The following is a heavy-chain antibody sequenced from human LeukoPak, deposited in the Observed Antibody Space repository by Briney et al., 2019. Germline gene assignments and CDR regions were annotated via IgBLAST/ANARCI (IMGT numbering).Heavy chain of an antibody. J-gene: IGHJ3*02. Sequence: SVKVSCKASGGTFSSYAISWVRQAPGQGLEWMGRIIPIFGTANYAQKFQGRVTITTDESTSTVYMELSSLRSEDTAVYYCASYVVVVAAKGAFDIWGQGTMVTVSS. CDR3: ASYVVVVAAKGAFDI. V-gene: IGHV1-69*05. CDR1: GGTFSSYA. D-gene: IGHD2-15*01. CDR2: IIPIFGTA.